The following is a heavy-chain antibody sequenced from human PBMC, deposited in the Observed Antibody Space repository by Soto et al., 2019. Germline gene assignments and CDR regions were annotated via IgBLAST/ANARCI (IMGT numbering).Heavy chain of an antibody. V-gene: IGHV4-34*01. CDR3: VRGLPYCSSTSCYFHWFDP. CDR1: GGSFSGYY. CDR2: INHSGST. J-gene: IGHJ5*02. D-gene: IGHD2-2*01. Sequence: QVQLQQWGAGLLKPSETLSLTCAVYGGSFSGYYWSWIRQPPGKGLEWFGEINHSGSTNYNPSLKSRVTISVDTSKNQFSLKLSSVTAADTAVYYCVRGLPYCSSTSCYFHWFDPWGQGTLVTVSS.